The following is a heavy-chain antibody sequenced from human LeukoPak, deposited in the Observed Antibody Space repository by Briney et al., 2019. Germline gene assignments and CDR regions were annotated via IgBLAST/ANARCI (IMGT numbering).Heavy chain of an antibody. CDR3: AKQDTAMVRSAFDY. CDR2: IGYDGTYK. Sequence: GGSLRLSCAASGFTFSTYGMHWVRQAPGKGLEWVAFIGYDGTYKYYADSVKGRFTISRDISQNTLYLQVNSLRAEDTAVYYCAKQDTAMVRSAFDYWGQGTLVTVSS. CDR1: GFTFSTYG. V-gene: IGHV3-30*02. D-gene: IGHD5-18*01. J-gene: IGHJ4*02.